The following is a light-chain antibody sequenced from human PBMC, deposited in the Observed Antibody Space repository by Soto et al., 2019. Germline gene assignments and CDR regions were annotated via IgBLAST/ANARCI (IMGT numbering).Light chain of an antibody. Sequence: ETVMTQSPVTLSVSPGEGATLSCRASQTINNNLAWYQQKPGQAPRLLIYGASSRATGIPDRFSGSGSGTEFTLTISSLQPDDFATYYCQQYNSYWTFGQGTKADIK. CDR2: GAS. V-gene: IGKV3D-15*01. J-gene: IGKJ1*01. CDR3: QQYNSYWT. CDR1: QTINNN.